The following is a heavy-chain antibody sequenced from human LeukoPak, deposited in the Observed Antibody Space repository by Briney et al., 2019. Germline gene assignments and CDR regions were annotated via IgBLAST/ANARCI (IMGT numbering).Heavy chain of an antibody. CDR3: ARRSQWLVQGAFDI. D-gene: IGHD6-19*01. CDR1: GFTFSSYS. V-gene: IGHV3-21*01. CDR2: ISSSSSYI. Sequence: GGSLRLSCAASGFTFSSYSMNWVRQAPGKGLEWVSSISSSSSYIYYADSVKGRFTISRDNAKNSLYLRMNSLRAEDTAVYYCARRSQWLVQGAFDIWGQGTMVTVSS. J-gene: IGHJ3*02.